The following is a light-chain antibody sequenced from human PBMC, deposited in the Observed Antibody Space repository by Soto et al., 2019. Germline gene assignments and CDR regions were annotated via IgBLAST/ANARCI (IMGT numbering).Light chain of an antibody. Sequence: EIVLTQSPDTLALSPGEITTLSCRASQSVTSNYLAWYQQKPGQAPRLLIFGISSRATGIPDRFSGSGSGTDFTLTIARLEAEDFAVYSCQQYGSSYAFGQGTKLEIK. J-gene: IGKJ2*01. CDR1: QSVTSNY. V-gene: IGKV3-20*01. CDR2: GIS. CDR3: QQYGSSYA.